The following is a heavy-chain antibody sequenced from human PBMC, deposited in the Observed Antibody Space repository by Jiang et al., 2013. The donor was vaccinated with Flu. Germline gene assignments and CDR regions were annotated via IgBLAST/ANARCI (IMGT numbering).Heavy chain of an antibody. CDR3: ARPYYDSSGLGDAFDI. J-gene: IGHJ3*02. CDR2: IYPGDSDT. D-gene: IGHD3-22*01. V-gene: IGHV5-51*01. CDR1: GYSFTSYW. Sequence: GAEVKKPGESLKISCKGSGYSFTSYWIGWVRQMPGKGLEWMGIIYPGDSDTRYSPSFQGQVTISADKSISTAYLQWSSLKASDTAMYYCARPYYDSSGLGDAFDIVGPRDKWSPSL.